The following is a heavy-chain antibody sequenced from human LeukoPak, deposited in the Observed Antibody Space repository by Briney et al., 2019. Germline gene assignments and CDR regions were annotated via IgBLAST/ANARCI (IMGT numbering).Heavy chain of an antibody. CDR3: ARRIRGFDY. CDR2: IYYSGST. CDR1: GGSISSSSYY. V-gene: IGHV4-39*01. D-gene: IGHD2-15*01. Sequence: SETLFLTCTVSGGSISSSSYYWGWIRQPPGKGLEWIGSIYYSGSTYYNPSLKSRVTISVDTSKNQFSLKLSSVTAADTAVYYCARRIRGFDYWGQGTLVTVSS. J-gene: IGHJ4*02.